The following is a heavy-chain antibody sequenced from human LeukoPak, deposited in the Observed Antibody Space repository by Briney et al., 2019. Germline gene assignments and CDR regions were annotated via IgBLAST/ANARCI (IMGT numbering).Heavy chain of an antibody. D-gene: IGHD6-6*01. CDR3: ARVHSSSSGFDY. Sequence: VSVKVSCKASGYTFTGYYMHWVRQAPGQGLEWMGRINPNSGGTNYAQKFQGRVTMTRDTSISTAYMELSRLRSDDTAVYYCARVHSSSSGFDYWGQGTLVTVSS. V-gene: IGHV1-2*06. J-gene: IGHJ4*02. CDR2: INPNSGGT. CDR1: GYTFTGYY.